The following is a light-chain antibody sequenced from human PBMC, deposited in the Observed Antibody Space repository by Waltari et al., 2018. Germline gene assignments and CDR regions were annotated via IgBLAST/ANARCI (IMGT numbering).Light chain of an antibody. Sequence: EIVLTQSPGTLSLSPGERATLSCRASQSVSSSYLAWYQQKPGQAPRLLIYGASSRATGIPDMFSGSGSGTDFTLTISRLEPEDFEVYYCQQYGSSPPVTFGQGTKLEIK. J-gene: IGKJ2*01. CDR1: QSVSSSY. CDR3: QQYGSSPPVT. CDR2: GAS. V-gene: IGKV3-20*01.